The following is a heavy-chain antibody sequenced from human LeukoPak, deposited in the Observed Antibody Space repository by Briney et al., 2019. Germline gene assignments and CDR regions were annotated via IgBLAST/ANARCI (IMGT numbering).Heavy chain of an antibody. CDR3: ARRSGYSYGRNGMDV. J-gene: IGHJ6*02. D-gene: IGHD5-18*01. Sequence: GGSLRLSCAASGFTFSSYAMSWVRQAPGKGLEWVSAISGSGGSTYYADSVKGRFTISRDNSKNTLYLQMNSLRAEDTAVYYCARRSGYSYGRNGMDVWGQGTTVTVSS. V-gene: IGHV3-23*01. CDR2: ISGSGGST. CDR1: GFTFSSYA.